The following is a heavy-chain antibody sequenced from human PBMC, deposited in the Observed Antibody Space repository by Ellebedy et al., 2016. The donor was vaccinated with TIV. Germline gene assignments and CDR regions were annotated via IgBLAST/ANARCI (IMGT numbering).Heavy chain of an antibody. CDR3: ARVGRGMVRQIDY. CDR2: IYYSGST. V-gene: IGHV4-31*03. D-gene: IGHD3-16*01. Sequence: SETLSLTXSVSGGSISSGYFWSRIRQYPGKGLEWIGYIYYSGSTYYNPSLKSRVTISIDPSTNQFSLKLSSVTAADTAVYYCARVGRGMVRQIDYWGQGTLVTVSS. CDR1: GGSISSGYF. J-gene: IGHJ4*02.